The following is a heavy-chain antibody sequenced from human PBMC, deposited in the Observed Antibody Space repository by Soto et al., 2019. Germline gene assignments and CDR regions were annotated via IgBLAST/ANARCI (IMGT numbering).Heavy chain of an antibody. D-gene: IGHD1-1*01. V-gene: IGHV3-74*01. CDR2: IKGDGSDI. CDR1: GFTFSSSR. Sequence: EVQLVESGGGLDQPGGYLRLSCAASGFTFSSSRMHWVRQVPGKGLVWVSHIKGDGSDISYAESVKGRFTVSRDNAKDTLYLQMNNLRAEDTALYYCSTLGGPHLESRDYWRQGTLVTVSS. J-gene: IGHJ4*02. CDR3: STLGGPHLESRDY.